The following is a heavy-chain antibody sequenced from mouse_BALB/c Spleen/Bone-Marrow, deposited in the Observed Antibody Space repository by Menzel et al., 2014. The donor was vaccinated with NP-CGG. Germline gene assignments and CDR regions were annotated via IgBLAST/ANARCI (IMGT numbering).Heavy chain of an antibody. D-gene: IGHD1-1*02. J-gene: IGHJ4*01. CDR2: IWAGGST. CDR1: GFSLTSYG. Sequence: QAQLQQSGPGLVAPSQSLSITCTVSGFSLTSYGVHWVRQPPGKGLEWLGVIWAGGSTNYNSALMSRLSISKDNSKSQVFLKMNSLQTDDTAMYYCARDGVYGSHYYAMDYWGQGTSVTVSS. V-gene: IGHV2-9*02. CDR3: ARDGVYGSHYYAMDY.